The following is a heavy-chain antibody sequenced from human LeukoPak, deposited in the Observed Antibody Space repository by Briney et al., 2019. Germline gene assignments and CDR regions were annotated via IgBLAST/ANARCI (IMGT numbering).Heavy chain of an antibody. J-gene: IGHJ4*02. CDR1: GFTFSTYA. D-gene: IGHD1-20*01. CDR3: ARVYNWNHFDY. Sequence: GGSLRLSCADSGFTFSTYAVTWVRQAPGKGLEWVSTISGSGGRTFYADSVKGRFAISRDDSKNTLYLQMNSLRAEDTAVYYCARVYNWNHFDYWGQGTLVTVSS. CDR2: ISGSGGRT. V-gene: IGHV3-23*01.